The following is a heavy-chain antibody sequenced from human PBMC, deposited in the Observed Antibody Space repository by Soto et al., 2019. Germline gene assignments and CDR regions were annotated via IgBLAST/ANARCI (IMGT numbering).Heavy chain of an antibody. J-gene: IGHJ4*02. Sequence: VGSLRLSCVACGFTFSSYAMHWVRQTPGKGLEWVAVISYNGAKQYYADSVKGRFTISRDTSKNTLYLQMNSLRADDTAIYYCARGDRFYDSSAYYYWGPGTLVTVSS. CDR1: GFTFSSYA. D-gene: IGHD3-22*01. CDR3: ARGDRFYDSSAYYY. CDR2: ISYNGAKQ. V-gene: IGHV3-30-3*01.